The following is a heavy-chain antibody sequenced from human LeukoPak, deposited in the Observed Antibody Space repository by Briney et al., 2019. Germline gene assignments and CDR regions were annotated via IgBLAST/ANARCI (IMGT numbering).Heavy chain of an antibody. CDR1: GYTCTGYY. CDR2: INPNSGCT. V-gene: IGHV1-2*02. Sequence: ASVKVSCKASGYTCTGYYMHWVRQAPGQGLEWRGWINPNSGCTNYAQKFQGRVTMTRDTSISTVYMELSRLRSDATAVYSCARGPYYDILTGYPSGWFDPWGQGTLVTVSS. D-gene: IGHD3-9*01. J-gene: IGHJ5*02. CDR3: ARGPYYDILTGYPSGWFDP.